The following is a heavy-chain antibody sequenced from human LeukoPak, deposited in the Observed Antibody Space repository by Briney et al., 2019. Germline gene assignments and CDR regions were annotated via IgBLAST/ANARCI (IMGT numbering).Heavy chain of an antibody. Sequence: PSETLSLTCTVSGYSISSGYYWAWIRQPPGKGLEWIGNIYHSGITYYNHFNSSLKSRVTISIDTSKNQFSLRLTSVTAADTAVYFCATLVSTRYYFDYWGQGTLVTVSS. CDR3: ATLVSTRYYFDY. D-gene: IGHD5/OR15-5a*01. V-gene: IGHV4-38-2*02. CDR1: GYSISSGYY. CDR2: IYHSGIT. J-gene: IGHJ4*02.